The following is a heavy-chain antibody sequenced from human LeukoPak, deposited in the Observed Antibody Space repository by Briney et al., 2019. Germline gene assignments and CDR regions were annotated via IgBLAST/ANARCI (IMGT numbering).Heavy chain of an antibody. CDR1: GFTFSSYG. V-gene: IGHV3-33*06. CDR2: IWNDGSKK. D-gene: IGHD2-21*02. CDR3: AKDSPVTTTIQGYFDY. J-gene: IGHJ4*02. Sequence: GGSLRLSCAASGFTFSSYGMHWVRQAPGRGLEWVAVIWNDGSKKYYADSVKGRFTISRDNSKNTLYLQMNSLRDEDTAVYYCAKDSPVTTTIQGYFDYWGQGTLVTVSS.